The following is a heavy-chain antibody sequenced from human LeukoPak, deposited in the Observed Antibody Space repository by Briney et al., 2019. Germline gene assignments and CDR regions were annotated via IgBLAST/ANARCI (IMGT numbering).Heavy chain of an antibody. CDR3: APAVTPFY. Sequence: GGSLRLSCAASGFTFSSYAMHWVRQAPGKGLEWVAVISYDGSNKYYADSVKGRFTISRDNSKNTLYLQMNSLRAEDRAVYYCAPAVTPFYWGQGTLVSVSS. CDR2: ISYDGSNK. CDR1: GFTFSSYA. D-gene: IGHD4-17*01. V-gene: IGHV3-30*04. J-gene: IGHJ4*02.